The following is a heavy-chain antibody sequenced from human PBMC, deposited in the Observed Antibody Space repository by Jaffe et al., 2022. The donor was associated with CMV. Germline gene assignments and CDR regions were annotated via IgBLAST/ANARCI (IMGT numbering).Heavy chain of an antibody. Sequence: EVQLVESGGGLVQPGGSLRLSCAASGFTFSSYEMNWVRQAPGKGLEWVSYISSSGSTIYYADSVKGRFTISRDNAKNSLYLQMNSLRAEDTAVYYCARARTNGEEGRGTVPWYFDLWGRGTLVTVSS. V-gene: IGHV3-48*03. D-gene: IGHD2-8*01. CDR1: GFTFSSYE. CDR2: ISSSGSTI. J-gene: IGHJ2*01. CDR3: ARARTNGEEGRGTVPWYFDL.